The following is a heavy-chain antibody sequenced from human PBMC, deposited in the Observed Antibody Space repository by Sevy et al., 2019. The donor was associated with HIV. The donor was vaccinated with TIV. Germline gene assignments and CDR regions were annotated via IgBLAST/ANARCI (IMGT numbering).Heavy chain of an antibody. D-gene: IGHD3-10*01. CDR1: GDSVTTYY. Sequence: SETLSLTCSVSGDSVTTYYWSWIRQPPGKGLEWIGNVFNSGSTKYNPSLRSRVTISVDTSNNQFSLRLSSVTAAETAVYYCARSLSIRAVFDYWGQGTLPTVSS. V-gene: IGHV4-59*02. J-gene: IGHJ4*02. CDR2: VFNSGST. CDR3: ARSLSIRAVFDY.